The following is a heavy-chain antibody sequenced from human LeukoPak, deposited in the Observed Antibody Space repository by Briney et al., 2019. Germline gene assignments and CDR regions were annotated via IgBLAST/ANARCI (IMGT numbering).Heavy chain of an antibody. CDR1: GYTFTSYD. CDR3: ARRHRVYSSSWDDAFDI. J-gene: IGHJ3*02. D-gene: IGHD6-13*01. CDR2: MNPNSGNT. Sequence: ASVKVSCKASGYTFTSYDINWVRQATGQGLEWMGWMNPNSGNTGYAQKFQGRVTMTRNTSISTAYMELSSLRSEDTAVYYCARRHRVYSSSWDDAFDIWGQGRMVTVSS. V-gene: IGHV1-8*01.